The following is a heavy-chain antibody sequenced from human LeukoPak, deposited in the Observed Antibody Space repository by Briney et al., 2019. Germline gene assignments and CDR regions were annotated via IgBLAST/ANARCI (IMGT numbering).Heavy chain of an antibody. V-gene: IGHV1-2*02. CDR2: INPNSGGT. D-gene: IGHD2-21*01. CDR3: ARDAYCGGDCYDY. J-gene: IGHJ4*02. Sequence: ASVKVSCKASGYTFTGYYMHWVRQAPGQGLEWMGWINPNSGGTNYAQKFQGRVTMTRDTSISTAYMELSRLRSDDTAVYYCARDAYCGGDCYDYWGQGTLVTVSS. CDR1: GYTFTGYY.